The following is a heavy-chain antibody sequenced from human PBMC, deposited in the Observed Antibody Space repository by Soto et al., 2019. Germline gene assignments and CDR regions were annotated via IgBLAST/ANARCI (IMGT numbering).Heavy chain of an antibody. D-gene: IGHD1-26*01. CDR3: ARDPSGSSPYYSYGMDV. CDR2: IIPIFGTA. V-gene: IGHV1-69*06. CDR1: GGTFSSYA. Sequence: ASVKVSCRASGGTFSSYAISGVRQAPGQGLEWMGGIIPIFGTANYAQKFQGRVTITADKSTSTAYMELSSLRSEDTAVYYCARDPSGSSPYYSYGMDVCGQGTTVTVSS. J-gene: IGHJ6*02.